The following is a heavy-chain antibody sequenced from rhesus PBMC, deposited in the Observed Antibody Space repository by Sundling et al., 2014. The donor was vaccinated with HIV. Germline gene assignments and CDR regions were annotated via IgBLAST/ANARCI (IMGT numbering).Heavy chain of an antibody. CDR1: GASISTYW. V-gene: IGHV4-80*01. Sequence: QVQLQESGPGLVKPSETLSLTCTVSGASISTYWWSWIRQSPGKGLEWIGEINGNSENTNYKPSLKSRVTISRDTSKNQFSLNLRSVTAADTAVYYCARGLYDGDNGLYYTVFDYWGRGVLVTVSS. CDR3: ARGLYDGDNGLYYTVFDY. J-gene: IGHJ4*01. CDR2: INGNSENT. D-gene: IGHD3-9*01.